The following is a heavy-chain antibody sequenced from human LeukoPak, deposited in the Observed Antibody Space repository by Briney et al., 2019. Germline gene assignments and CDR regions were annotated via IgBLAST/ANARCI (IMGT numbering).Heavy chain of an antibody. V-gene: IGHV1-69*13. CDR1: GGTFISYA. Sequence: SVKISCKASGGTFISYAISWVRQAPGQGLEWMGGIIPIFGTANYAQKFQGRVTITADESTSTAYMELSSLRSEDTAVYYCARADLLWFGELVTWFDPWGQGTLVTVSS. CDR3: ARADLLWFGELVTWFDP. J-gene: IGHJ5*02. CDR2: IIPIFGTA. D-gene: IGHD3-10*01.